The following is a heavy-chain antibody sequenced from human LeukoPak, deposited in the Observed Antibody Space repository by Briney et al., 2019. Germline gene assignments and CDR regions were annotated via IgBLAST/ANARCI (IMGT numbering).Heavy chain of an antibody. CDR3: ARANPVYGDFDY. CDR1: GRTVNDNY. D-gene: IGHD4-17*01. CDR2: IFPDGQT. J-gene: IGHJ4*02. Sequence: PGGSLRLSCTLSGRTVNDNYMSWVRQAPGKGLEWVSLIFPDGQTYYADFVQGRFSISRDMSRNTLFLDMSSLRAEDTAVFFCARANPVYGDFDYWGQGTLVTVSS. V-gene: IGHV3-53*01.